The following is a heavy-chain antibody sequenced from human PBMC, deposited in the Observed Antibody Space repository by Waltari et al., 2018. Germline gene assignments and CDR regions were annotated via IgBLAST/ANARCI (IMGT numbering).Heavy chain of an antibody. CDR2: IKKDGSEE. V-gene: IGHV3-7*01. D-gene: IGHD3-22*01. CDR3: ARDQWFAFDI. J-gene: IGHJ3*02. CDR1: GFTLSSYW. Sequence: EVQLVESGGGLVQPGGFLRLSCAASGFTLSSYWMSWVRQAPGKGPEWVANIKKDGSEEYYVDSVRGRFTISRDNAKNSLYLQMNSLRPEDTAVYYCARDQWFAFDIWGQGTMVTVSS.